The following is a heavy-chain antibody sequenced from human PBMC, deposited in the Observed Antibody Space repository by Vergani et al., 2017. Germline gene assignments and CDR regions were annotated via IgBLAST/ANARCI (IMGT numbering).Heavy chain of an antibody. V-gene: IGHV3-23*01. CDR2: ISGPGLST. Sequence: EVQLLESGGGSAQPGESLRLSCVASGFTFTAHGLNWVRQAPGKGLEWVSGISGPGLSTYYADSVKGRFSISRDNSKNTLSLQMNSLTAEDTAIYYCAGPQGTSAYYYGGFDYWGQGILVTVSS. J-gene: IGHJ4*02. D-gene: IGHD3-22*01. CDR1: GFTFTAHG. CDR3: AGPQGTSAYYYGGFDY.